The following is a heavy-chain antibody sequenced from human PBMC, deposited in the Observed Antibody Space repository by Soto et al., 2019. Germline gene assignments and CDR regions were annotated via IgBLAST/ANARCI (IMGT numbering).Heavy chain of an antibody. D-gene: IGHD3-9*01. V-gene: IGHV6-1*01. CDR2: TYYRSKWYN. Sequence: SQTLSLTCAISGDSVSSNSAAWNWIRQSPSRGLEWLGRTYYRSKWYNDYAVSVKSRITINPDTSKNQFSLQLTSVTPEDTAVYYWARDNTTSDYYDILTGYYHNEYYFDYWGQGTLVTVSS. J-gene: IGHJ4*02. CDR3: ARDNTTSDYYDILTGYYHNEYYFDY. CDR1: GDSVSSNSAA.